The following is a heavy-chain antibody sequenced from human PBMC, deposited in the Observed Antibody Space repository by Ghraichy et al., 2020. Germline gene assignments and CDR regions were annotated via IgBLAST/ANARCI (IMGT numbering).Heavy chain of an antibody. J-gene: IGHJ6*02. CDR3: AKDRFRTGTTETYYYYGMDV. CDR1: GFTFDDYT. CDR2: ISWDGGST. V-gene: IGHV3-43*01. Sequence: GGSLRLSCAASGFTFDDYTMHWVRQAPGKGLEWVSLISWDGGSTYYADSVKGRFTISRDNSKNSLYLQMNSLRTVDTALYYCAKDRFRTGTTETYYYYGMDVWGQGTTVTVSS. D-gene: IGHD1-7*01.